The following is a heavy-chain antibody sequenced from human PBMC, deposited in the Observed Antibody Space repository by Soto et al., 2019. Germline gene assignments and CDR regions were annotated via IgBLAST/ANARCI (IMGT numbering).Heavy chain of an antibody. CDR3: ARCFKARAEGLGGIGRYFDWLPKYYYGMHV. CDR2: ISGSGGST. CDR1: GFTFSSYA. V-gene: IGHV3-23*01. D-gene: IGHD3-9*01. Sequence: PGGSLRLSCAASGFTFSSYAMSWVRQAPGKGLEWVSAISGSGGSTYYADSVKGRFTISRDNSKNSLYLQMNSLRAEDTAVYYCARCFKARAEGLGGIGRYFDWLPKYYYGMHVWGQGTTVTVYS. J-gene: IGHJ6*02.